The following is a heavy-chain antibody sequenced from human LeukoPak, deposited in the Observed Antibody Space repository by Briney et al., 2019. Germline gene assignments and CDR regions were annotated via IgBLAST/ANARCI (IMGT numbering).Heavy chain of an antibody. CDR1: GFTFSNAW. CDR2: IKSKTDGGTT. D-gene: IGHD4-17*01. V-gene: IGHV3-15*01. Sequence: GGSLRLSCAASGFTFSNAWMSWVRQAPGKGLEWVGSIKSKTDGGTTDYAAPVKGRFTISRDDSKDTLYLQMNSLKTEDTAVYYCTTLMTTNGYWGQGTLVTVSS. CDR3: TTLMTTNGY. J-gene: IGHJ4*02.